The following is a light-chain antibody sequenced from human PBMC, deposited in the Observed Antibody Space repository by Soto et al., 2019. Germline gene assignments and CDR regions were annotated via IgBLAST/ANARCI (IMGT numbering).Light chain of an antibody. CDR2: DAS. CDR3: QQCRNWLLT. J-gene: IGKJ4*01. V-gene: IGKV3-15*01. CDR1: QNVYNN. Sequence: EIVMTQSPATLSVSPGEGATLSCKASQNVYNNLAWYQQRPGQPPRLLIYDASTRATGISARFSGSGYGTEFTLTICSLQSEDFAVYFCQQCRNWLLTFGGGTKVDIK.